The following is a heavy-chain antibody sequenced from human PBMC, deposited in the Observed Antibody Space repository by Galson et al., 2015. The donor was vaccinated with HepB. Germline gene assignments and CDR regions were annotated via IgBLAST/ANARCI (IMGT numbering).Heavy chain of an antibody. J-gene: IGHJ4*02. D-gene: IGHD2-2*01. CDR3: ARVGAYCTSTNCFDD. Sequence: SVKVSCKASGYIFTNYGVSWVRQAPGQGLEWMGWISAYNGNANYAQNLQGRVTMTTDTYTSTAYMELRSLRSDDTAVYYCARVGAYCTSTNCFDDWDQGTLVTVSS. CDR1: GYIFTNYG. CDR2: ISAYNGNA. V-gene: IGHV1-18*01.